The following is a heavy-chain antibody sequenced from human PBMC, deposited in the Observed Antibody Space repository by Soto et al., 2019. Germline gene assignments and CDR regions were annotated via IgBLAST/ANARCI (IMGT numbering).Heavy chain of an antibody. Sequence: GGSLRLSCAASGFTFSSYGMHWVRQAPGKGLEWVAVIWYDGSNKYYADSVKGRFTISRDNSKNTLYLQMNSLRAEDTAVYYCARDWFEVAGPGDCYYYYGMDVWGQGTTVTVSS. CDR2: IWYDGSNK. CDR3: ARDWFEVAGPGDCYYYYGMDV. J-gene: IGHJ6*02. D-gene: IGHD6-19*01. V-gene: IGHV3-33*01. CDR1: GFTFSSYG.